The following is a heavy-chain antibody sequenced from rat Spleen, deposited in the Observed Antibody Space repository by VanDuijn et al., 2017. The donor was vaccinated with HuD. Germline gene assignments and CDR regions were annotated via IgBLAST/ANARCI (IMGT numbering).Heavy chain of an antibody. V-gene: IGHV5-22*01. J-gene: IGHJ2*01. D-gene: IGHD1-9*01. Sequence: EVQLVESGGALVQPGRSLKVSCAASGFTFSSYDMAWVRQAPKKGLEWVASISYEGSSTYYGDSVKGRFTISRDNAKSTLSLQMDSLRSEDTATYYCARRHYGYTDYFDYWGQGVMVTVSS. CDR1: GFTFSSYD. CDR3: ARRHYGYTDYFDY. CDR2: ISYEGSST.